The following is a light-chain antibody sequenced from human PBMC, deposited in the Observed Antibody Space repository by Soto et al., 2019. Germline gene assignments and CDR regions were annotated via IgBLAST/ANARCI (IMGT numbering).Light chain of an antibody. CDR3: QQYGSSPRT. Sequence: EIVLTQSPGTLSLSPGERATLSCRASQTVSSSYLAWYQQKPGQAPRLLIYGVSSRATAIPDRFSGSGSGTDFTLTISRLEPEDFAVYYCQQYGSSPRTFGQGTKLEIK. CDR2: GVS. J-gene: IGKJ2*01. CDR1: QTVSSSY. V-gene: IGKV3-20*01.